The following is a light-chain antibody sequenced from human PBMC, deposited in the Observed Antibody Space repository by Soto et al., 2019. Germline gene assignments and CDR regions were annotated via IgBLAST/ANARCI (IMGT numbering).Light chain of an antibody. V-gene: IGKV4-1*01. J-gene: IGKJ2*02. CDR2: WAS. Sequence: DIVMTQSPDSLAVSLGERATINCKSSQSVLHSSNNKNYLAWYQQKPRQPPKLLIYWASTRESGVPDRFSGSGSGTDFTLTISSLQAEDVAVYYCQQYYSARTFGQGTKLEIK. CDR1: QSVLHSSNNKNY. CDR3: QQYYSART.